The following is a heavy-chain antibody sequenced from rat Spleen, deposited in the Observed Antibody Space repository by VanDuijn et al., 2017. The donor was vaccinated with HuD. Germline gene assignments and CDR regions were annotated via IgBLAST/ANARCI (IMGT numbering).Heavy chain of an antibody. D-gene: IGHD5-1*01. CDR1: GFSLTSNG. Sequence: QVQVKESGPGLVQPSQTLSLTCTVSGFSLTSNGVSWVRQPPGKGLVWMGTIWAGGSTNYNSAVQSRLSISRDTSKSQVFLKMNSLQPEDTGTYYCARQMGTGDYWYFDFWGPGTMVTVSS. V-gene: IGHV2-72*01. CDR3: ARQMGTGDYWYFDF. CDR2: IWAGGST. J-gene: IGHJ1*01.